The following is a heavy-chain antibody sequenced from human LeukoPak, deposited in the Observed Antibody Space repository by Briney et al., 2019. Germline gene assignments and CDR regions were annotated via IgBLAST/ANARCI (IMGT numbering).Heavy chain of an antibody. J-gene: IGHJ6*03. D-gene: IGHD3-3*01. V-gene: IGHV2-70*11. CDR1: GGSISSSSYY. Sequence: TLSLTCTVSGGSISSSSYYWGWLRQPPGKALEWLARIDWDDDKYYSTSLKTRLTISKDTSKNQVVLTMTNMDPVDTATYYCARILGVGSNSYGLYYYDMDVSGKGTTVTVSS. CDR2: IDWDDDK. CDR3: ARILGVGSNSYGLYYYDMDV.